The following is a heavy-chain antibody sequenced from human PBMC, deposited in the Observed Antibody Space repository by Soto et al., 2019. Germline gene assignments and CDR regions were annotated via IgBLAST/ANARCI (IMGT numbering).Heavy chain of an antibody. CDR3: ARDLGLAGYGYFDQ. CDR1: GFIFSNYG. Sequence: QVQLVESGGGVVQPGRSLRLSCAASGFIFSNYGMHWVRQAPGKGLEWVALIWYDGSNKYYADSVKGRFTISRDNSKNNLYLQMNTLRVEDTALYYCARDLGLAGYGYFDQWGQGSLVTVSS. CDR2: IWYDGSNK. D-gene: IGHD5-12*01. V-gene: IGHV3-33*01. J-gene: IGHJ4*02.